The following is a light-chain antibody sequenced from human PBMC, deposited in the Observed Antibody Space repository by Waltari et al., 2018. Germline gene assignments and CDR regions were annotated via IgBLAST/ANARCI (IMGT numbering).Light chain of an antibody. CDR3: CSYAGSSTFV. V-gene: IGLV2-23*02. CDR1: SSDVGSYNL. CDR2: EVS. Sequence: QSALTQPASVSGSPGQSITISCPGTSSDVGSYNLVSWYQQHPGKAPKLMIYEVSKRPSGVSNRFSCSKSGNTASLTISGLQAEDEADYYCCSYAGSSTFVFGGGTKLTVL. J-gene: IGLJ2*01.